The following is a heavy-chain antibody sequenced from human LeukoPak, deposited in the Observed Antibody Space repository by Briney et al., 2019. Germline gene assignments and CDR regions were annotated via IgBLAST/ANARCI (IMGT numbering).Heavy chain of an antibody. CDR2: MYSVGST. Sequence: PGGSLRLSCAASELTISANFMSWVRQAPGKGLEWVSIMYSVGSTFYADSVKGRFTISRDPSKNSLDLQMDSLRVDDTAVYYCARDLSGYSYGFGGDLWGQGTLVTVSS. J-gene: IGHJ4*02. CDR1: ELTISANF. V-gene: IGHV3-66*01. CDR3: ARDLSGYSYGFGGDL. D-gene: IGHD5-18*01.